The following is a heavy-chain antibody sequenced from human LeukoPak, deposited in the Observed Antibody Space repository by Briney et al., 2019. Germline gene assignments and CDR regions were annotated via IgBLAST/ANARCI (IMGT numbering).Heavy chain of an antibody. CDR3: ARGGHSYGYPDAFDI. J-gene: IGHJ3*02. CDR2: IYSGGST. CDR1: GFTVSSNY. V-gene: IGHV3-53*01. Sequence: PGGSLRLSCAASGFTVSSNYMSWVRQAPGKGLEWVSVIYSGGSTYYADSVKGRFTISRDNSKNMLYLQMNSLRAEDTAVYYCARGGHSYGYPDAFDIWGQGTMVTVSS. D-gene: IGHD5-18*01.